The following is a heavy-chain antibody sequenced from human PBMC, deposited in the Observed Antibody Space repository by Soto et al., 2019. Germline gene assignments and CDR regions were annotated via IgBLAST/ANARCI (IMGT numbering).Heavy chain of an antibody. V-gene: IGHV4-30-4*01. CDR3: ARVWGYSGYDSYYYYGMDV. D-gene: IGHD5-12*01. CDR2: IYYSGST. J-gene: IGHJ6*02. CDR1: GGSISSGDYY. Sequence: QVQLQESGPGLVKPSQTLSLTCTVSGGSISSGDYYWSWIRQPPGKGLEWIGYIYYSGSTYYNPSLKSRVTISVDTSKNQFSVKLSSVTAADTAVYYCARVWGYSGYDSYYYYGMDVWGQGTTVTVSS.